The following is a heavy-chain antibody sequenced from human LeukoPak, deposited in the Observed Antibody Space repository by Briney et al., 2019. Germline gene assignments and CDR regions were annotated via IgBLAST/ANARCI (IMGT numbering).Heavy chain of an antibody. V-gene: IGHV4-4*07. D-gene: IGHD3-3*01. CDR1: GGSISSYY. Sequence: SETLSLTCTVSGGSISSYYWNWIRQPAGKGLELIGRIYSSGSTNYNPSLKSRVTMSIDTSKKQFSLKLSSVTAADTAVYYCAREGVVSSKDAFDIWGQGTMVTVSS. J-gene: IGHJ3*02. CDR2: IYSSGST. CDR3: AREGVVSSKDAFDI.